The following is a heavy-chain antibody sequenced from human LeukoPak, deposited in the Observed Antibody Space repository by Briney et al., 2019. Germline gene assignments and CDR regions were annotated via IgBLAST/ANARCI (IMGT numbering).Heavy chain of an antibody. J-gene: IGHJ6*04. Sequence: SETLSLTCTVSGGSISSYYWSWIRQPPRKGLEWIGYIYYSGSTNYNPSLKSRVTISVDTSKNQFSLKLSPVTAADTAVYYCARDPWGDYRETGMVWGKGTTVTVSS. CDR3: ARDPWGDYRETGMV. V-gene: IGHV4-59*01. CDR2: IYYSGST. CDR1: GGSISSYY. D-gene: IGHD7-27*01.